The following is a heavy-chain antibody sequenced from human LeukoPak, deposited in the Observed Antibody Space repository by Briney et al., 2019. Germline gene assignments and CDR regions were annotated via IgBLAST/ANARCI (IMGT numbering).Heavy chain of an antibody. D-gene: IGHD3-9*01. CDR1: GFTFSNYA. CDR3: ARDLALYYDILTGPGY. Sequence: PGGSLRLSCAASGFTFSNYAMHWVRQAPGKVLEWVAVISYDGSNKYYADSVKGRFTISRDNSKNTLYLQMNSLRAEDTAVYYCARDLALYYDILTGPGYWGQGTLVTVSS. CDR2: ISYDGSNK. V-gene: IGHV3-30*04. J-gene: IGHJ4*02.